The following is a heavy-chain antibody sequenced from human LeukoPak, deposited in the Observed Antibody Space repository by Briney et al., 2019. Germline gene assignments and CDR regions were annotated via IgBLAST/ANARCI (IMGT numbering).Heavy chain of an antibody. V-gene: IGHV7-4-1*02. CDR1: GYTFTTYP. CDR2: INTNTGNP. Sequence: ASVKVSCKASGYTFTTYPMNWVRQAPGQRLEWMGWINTNTGNPTYAQGFTGRFVFSLDTSVSTAYLQISSLKADDTAVYYCARDPYTSSSWHRGRANNWFDPWGQGTLVTVSS. CDR3: ARDPYTSSSWHRGRANNWFDP. D-gene: IGHD6-13*01. J-gene: IGHJ5*02.